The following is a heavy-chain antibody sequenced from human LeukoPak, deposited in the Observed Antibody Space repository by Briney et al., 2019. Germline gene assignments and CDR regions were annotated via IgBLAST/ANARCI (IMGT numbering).Heavy chain of an antibody. D-gene: IGHD5-12*01. CDR3: ARVPPVATSYFDY. J-gene: IGHJ4*02. Sequence: EGSLRLSCAASGFTFSSYEMNWVRQAPGKGLEWISYIGSSGSTIYYADSVKGRFTISRDNAKNSLYLQMNSLRAEDTAVYYCARVPPVATSYFDYWGQRTLVTVSS. V-gene: IGHV3-48*03. CDR2: IGSSGSTI. CDR1: GFTFSSYE.